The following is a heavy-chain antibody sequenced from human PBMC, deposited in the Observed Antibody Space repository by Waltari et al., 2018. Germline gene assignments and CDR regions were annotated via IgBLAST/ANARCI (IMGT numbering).Heavy chain of an antibody. CDR3: ARGVLHGGWFDP. J-gene: IGHJ5*02. V-gene: IGHV4-38-2*01. CDR1: GYSISSGYY. D-gene: IGHD2-8*01. CDR2: LYHSGGT. Sequence: QVQLQESGPGLVKPSETLSLTCAVSGYSISSGYYWGWIRQPPGKGLAWIGSLYHSGGTYYNPALKRRVTISVDTSKNQFSRKLSSVTGADTAVYYCARGVLHGGWFDPWGQGTLVTVAS.